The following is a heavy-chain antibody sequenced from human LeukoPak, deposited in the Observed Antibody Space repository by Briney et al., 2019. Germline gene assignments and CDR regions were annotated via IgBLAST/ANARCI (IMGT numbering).Heavy chain of an antibody. J-gene: IGHJ4*02. CDR3: AKSRQAGYSSGWYYLY. V-gene: IGHV3-30*18. CDR1: GFTFSTYG. D-gene: IGHD6-19*01. Sequence: LRLSCAASGFTFSTYGMHWVRQAPGKGLEWVAVISYDGSNKYYADSVKGRFTISRDNSKNTLYLQMNSLRAEDTAVYYCAKSRQAGYSSGWYYLYWGQGTLVTVSS. CDR2: ISYDGSNK.